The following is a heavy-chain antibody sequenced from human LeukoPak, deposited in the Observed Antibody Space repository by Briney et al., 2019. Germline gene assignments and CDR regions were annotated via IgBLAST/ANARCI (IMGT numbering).Heavy chain of an antibody. CDR2: ISSSSSYI. V-gene: IGHV3-21*01. Sequence: PGGSLRLSCAASGFTFSSYWMSWVRQAPGKGLEWVSSISSSSSYIYYADSVKGRFTISRDNAKNSLYLQMNSLRAEDTAVYYCARENYYDSSGYYYRGRDFDYWGQGTLVTVSS. J-gene: IGHJ4*02. CDR3: ARENYYDSSGYYYRGRDFDY. CDR1: GFTFSSYW. D-gene: IGHD3-22*01.